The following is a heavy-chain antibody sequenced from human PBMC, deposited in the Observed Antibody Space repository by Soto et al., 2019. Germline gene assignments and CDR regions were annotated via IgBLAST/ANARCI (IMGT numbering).Heavy chain of an antibody. CDR1: GYTFSDYY. CDR3: ARGGVLLWFSAGMDV. CDR2: ISSSSSYT. Sequence: QVQLVESGGGLVKPGGSLRLSCAASGYTFSDYYMSWIRQAPGKGLEWVSYISSSSSYTNYADSVKGRFTISRDNAKNSLYLQMNSLRAEDTAVYYCARGGVLLWFSAGMDVWGQGTTVTVSS. D-gene: IGHD3-10*01. J-gene: IGHJ6*02. V-gene: IGHV3-11*05.